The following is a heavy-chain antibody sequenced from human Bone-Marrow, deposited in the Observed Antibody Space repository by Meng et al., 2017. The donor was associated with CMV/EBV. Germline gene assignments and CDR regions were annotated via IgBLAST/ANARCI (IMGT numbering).Heavy chain of an antibody. CDR3: AKDSSNWNLYYYYGMDV. D-gene: IGHD1-7*01. CDR1: GFTFDDYA. V-gene: IGHV3-43D*03. J-gene: IGHJ6*02. Sequence: ETLSLTCAASGFTFDDYAMHWVRQAPGKGLEWVSLISWDGGSTYYADSVKGRFTISRDNSKNSLYLQMNSLRAEDTALYYCAKDSSNWNLYYYYGMDVWGQGTTVTVSS. CDR2: ISWDGGST.